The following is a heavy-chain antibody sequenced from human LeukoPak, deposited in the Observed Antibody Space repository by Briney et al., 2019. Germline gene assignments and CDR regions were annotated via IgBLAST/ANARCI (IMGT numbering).Heavy chain of an antibody. V-gene: IGHV3-30-3*02. J-gene: IGHJ4*02. Sequence: GGSLRLSSAASGFTFSSYAMHWVRQAPGKGLEWVAVISYDGSNKYYADSVKGRFTISRDNSKNTLYLQMNSLRAEDTAVYYCAKSRSGSANWALRIFDNWGQGTLVTVSS. CDR2: ISYDGSNK. CDR1: GFTFSSYA. CDR3: AKSRSGSANWALRIFDN. D-gene: IGHD3-10*01.